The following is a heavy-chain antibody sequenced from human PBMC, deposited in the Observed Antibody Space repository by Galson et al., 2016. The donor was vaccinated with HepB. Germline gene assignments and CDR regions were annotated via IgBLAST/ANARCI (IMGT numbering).Heavy chain of an antibody. D-gene: IGHD1-1*01. V-gene: IGHV4-59*01. Sequence: SETLSLTCTVSGGSISSYYWHWIRQPPGKGLEWVGYIYYSGSTNSNPSLKSRVTISVDTSKNQFSLKLSSVTAADTAVYYCARGPGNSPLQGPDYWGQGTLVTVSS. CDR2: IYYSGST. J-gene: IGHJ4*02. CDR1: GGSISSYY. CDR3: ARGPGNSPLQGPDY.